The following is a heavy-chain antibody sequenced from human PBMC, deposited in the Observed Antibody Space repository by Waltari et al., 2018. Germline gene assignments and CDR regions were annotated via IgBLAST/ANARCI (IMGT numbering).Heavy chain of an antibody. D-gene: IGHD2-21*01. J-gene: IGHJ4*02. CDR3: AREPARGIVMD. CDR2: MYNSGGT. V-gene: IGHV3-53*02. Sequence: QLVETGGGLVQPGGSLRLSCAASGFTVSANHMSWVRQIPGKGLEYVSFMYNSGGTYYTDSVEGRFTISRDNSKNTLFLQMNNLRGEDSAVYYCAREPARGIVMDWGQGTLVTVSS. CDR1: GFTVSANH.